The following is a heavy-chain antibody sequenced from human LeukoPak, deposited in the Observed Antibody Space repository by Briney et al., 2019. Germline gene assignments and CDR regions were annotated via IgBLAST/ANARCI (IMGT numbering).Heavy chain of an antibody. CDR1: GFTFSAYW. CDR2: IKQDGSEK. Sequence: GGSLRLSCAPSGFTFSAYWMSWVRQAPGKGLEWVANIKQDGSEKNYLDSVKGRFTISRDNAKNSLYLQMNSLRAEDTAVYYCAKQGRDWLRDYYYYMDVWGKGTTVTISS. V-gene: IGHV3-7*03. J-gene: IGHJ6*03. CDR3: AKQGRDWLRDYYYYMDV. D-gene: IGHD3-9*01.